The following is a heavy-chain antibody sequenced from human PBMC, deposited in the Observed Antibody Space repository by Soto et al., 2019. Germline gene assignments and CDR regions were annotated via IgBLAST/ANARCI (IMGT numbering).Heavy chain of an antibody. Sequence: EVQVLESGGGLVQPGGSLRLSCAASGFTFRKYAMTWVRQAPGQGLEYVSSITESGSSTYYADSVKGRFTISRDNSKNTLYLQMNSRIAEDTAVYYCAKAVVDRGVNSWGQGTLVTVSS. CDR1: GFTFRKYA. D-gene: IGHD2-8*01. J-gene: IGHJ4*02. V-gene: IGHV3-23*01. CDR3: AKAVVDRGVNS. CDR2: ITESGSST.